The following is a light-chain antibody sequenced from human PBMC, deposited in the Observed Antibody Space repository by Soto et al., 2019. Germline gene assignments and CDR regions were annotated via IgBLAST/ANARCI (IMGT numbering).Light chain of an antibody. Sequence: EIVMTQAPDTVSVYPGERVTLSCRASQSVGSSVAWYQQETGQAPRLLIYGTSTRATGIPARFSGSGSVSGTEFTLTISSLQPEDFAVYYCQQYDDWPFTFGPGTKVDIK. CDR3: QQYDDWPFT. CDR1: QSVGSS. J-gene: IGKJ3*01. V-gene: IGKV3-15*01. CDR2: GTS.